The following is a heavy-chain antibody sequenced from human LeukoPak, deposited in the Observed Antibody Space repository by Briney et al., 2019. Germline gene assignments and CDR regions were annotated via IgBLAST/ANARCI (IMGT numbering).Heavy chain of an antibody. Sequence: GGSLRLSCAASGFTFSSYWMSWVRQAPGKGLEWVANIKQDGSEEYYVDSVKGRFTISRDNAKNSLYLQMNSLRAEDTAVYYCAREGGYYDISTGYYTYYYYGMDVWGQGTTVTVSS. V-gene: IGHV3-7*01. D-gene: IGHD3-9*01. J-gene: IGHJ6*02. CDR2: IKQDGSEE. CDR1: GFTFSSYW. CDR3: AREGGYYDISTGYYTYYYYGMDV.